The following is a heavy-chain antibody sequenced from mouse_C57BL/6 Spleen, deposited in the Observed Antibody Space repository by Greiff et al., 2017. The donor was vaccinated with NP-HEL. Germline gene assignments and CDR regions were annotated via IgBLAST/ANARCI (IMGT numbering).Heavy chain of an antibody. V-gene: IGHV3-6*01. D-gene: IGHD2-4*01. CDR1: GYSITSGYY. CDR3: ARGGGYDYSWFAY. Sequence: EVKLQESGPGLVKPSQSLSLTCSVTGYSITSGYYWNWIRQFPGNKLEWMGYISYDGSNNYNPSLKNRISITRDTSKNQFFLKLNSVTTEDTATYYCARGGGYDYSWFAYWGQGTLVTVSA. CDR2: ISYDGSN. J-gene: IGHJ3*01.